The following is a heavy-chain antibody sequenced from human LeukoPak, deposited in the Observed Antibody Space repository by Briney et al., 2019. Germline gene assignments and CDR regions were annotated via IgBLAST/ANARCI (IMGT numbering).Heavy chain of an antibody. D-gene: IGHD6-13*01. J-gene: IGHJ4*02. CDR1: RGFTFSSNW. CDR2: VNSDGSDT. Sequence: GGSLRLSCAASRGFTFSSNWMYWVRQAPGKGLVWVSRVNSDGSDTAYADSVKGRFTISRDNVNNILHLQMNSLRAEDTAVYYCARVFTTAGDMGFDYWGQGTLVTVSS. V-gene: IGHV3-74*01. CDR3: ARVFTTAGDMGFDY.